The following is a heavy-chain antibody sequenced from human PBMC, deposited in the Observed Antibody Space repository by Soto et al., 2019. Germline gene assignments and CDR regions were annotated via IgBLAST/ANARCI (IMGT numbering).Heavy chain of an antibody. J-gene: IGHJ1*01. CDR3: ARRATVTTTEYFQH. V-gene: IGHV3-23*01. Sequence: GWSLRLSCAASGFTFSSYAMSWVRQAPGKGLEWVSAISGSGGSTYYADSVKGRFTISRDNSKNTLYLQMNSLRAEDTAVYYCARRATVTTTEYFQHWGQGTLVTVSS. CDR1: GFTFSSYA. D-gene: IGHD4-17*01. CDR2: ISGSGGST.